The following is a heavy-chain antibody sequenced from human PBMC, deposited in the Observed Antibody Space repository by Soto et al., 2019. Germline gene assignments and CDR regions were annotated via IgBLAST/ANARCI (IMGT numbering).Heavy chain of an antibody. CDR3: ARDRDYYDSSGPRVAFDI. CDR1: GYTFTNYA. D-gene: IGHD3-22*01. CDR2: INAYNGNT. J-gene: IGHJ3*02. V-gene: IGHV1-3*01. Sequence: ASVKVSCKASGYTFTNYAVHWLRQAPGQALEWMGWINAYNGNTNYAQTLQGRVTMTRDTSTSTAYMELSSLRSDDTAVYYCARDRDYYDSSGPRVAFDIWGQGTMVTVSS.